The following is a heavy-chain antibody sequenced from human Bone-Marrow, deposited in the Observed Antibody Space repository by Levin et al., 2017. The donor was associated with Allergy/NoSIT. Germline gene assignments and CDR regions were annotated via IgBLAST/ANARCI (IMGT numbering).Heavy chain of an antibody. V-gene: IGHV4-59*01. CDR3: ARSLYDSSVYPPGY. Sequence: GSLRLSCSVSGDSISCCYWTWIRQPPGKGLEWIGYIYYTGSTNYNPSLKSRLTLSVDTSKKQLSLKLNSVTAADTAVYYCARSLYDSSVYPPGYWGQGTLVTVSS. D-gene: IGHD3-22*01. J-gene: IGHJ4*02. CDR1: GDSISCCY. CDR2: IYYTGST.